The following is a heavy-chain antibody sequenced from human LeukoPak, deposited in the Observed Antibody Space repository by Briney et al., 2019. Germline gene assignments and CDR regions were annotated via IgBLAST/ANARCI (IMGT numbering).Heavy chain of an antibody. CDR2: IFADDLT. J-gene: IGHJ4*02. V-gene: IGHV3-53*01. Sequence: GGSLRLSCVVSGFSVSDHYMSWVRQAPGKGLQWLSVIFADDLTYYEDSVKGRFTISRDRSQNTLYLQMNSLRAEDTAVYYCARGAMSTFARFDSWGQGTLVSVSS. D-gene: IGHD2/OR15-2a*01. CDR1: GFSVSDHY. CDR3: ARGAMSTFARFDS.